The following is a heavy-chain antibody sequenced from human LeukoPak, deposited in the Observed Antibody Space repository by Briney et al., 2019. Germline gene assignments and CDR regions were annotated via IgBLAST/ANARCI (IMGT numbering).Heavy chain of an antibody. V-gene: IGHV3-64*01. J-gene: IGHJ6*03. CDR2: ISSNEGST. D-gene: IGHD3-3*01. Sequence: PGGSLRLSCAASGSTFSSYAMHWVRQAPGKGLEYVSAISSNEGSTYYANSVKGRFTISRDNSKNTLYLQMGSLRAEDMAVYYCARGPARTIFGVVTDYYYYYYMDVWGKGTTVTVSS. CDR1: GSTFSSYA. CDR3: ARGPARTIFGVVTDYYYYYYMDV.